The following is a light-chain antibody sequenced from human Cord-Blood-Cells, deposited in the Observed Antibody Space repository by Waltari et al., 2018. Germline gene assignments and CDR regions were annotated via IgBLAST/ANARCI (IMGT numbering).Light chain of an antibody. CDR2: EVS. CDR1: SREVGSFNL. Sequence: QSARPQPASVPGPPGQSITISCTGTSREVGSFNLVSWYQQHPGKAPKLMIYEVSKRPSGVSNRFSGSKSGNTASLTISGLQAEDEADYYCCSYAGSSTWVFGGGTKLTVL. J-gene: IGLJ3*02. CDR3: CSYAGSSTWV. V-gene: IGLV2-23*02.